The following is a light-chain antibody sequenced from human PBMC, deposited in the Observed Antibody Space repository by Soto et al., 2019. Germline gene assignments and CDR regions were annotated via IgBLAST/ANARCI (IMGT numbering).Light chain of an antibody. CDR1: RSVSSSY. V-gene: IGKV3-20*01. Sequence: ENVFSQSPRSLSLSPQGKATLSCRASRSVSSSYLAWYQQKPGQAPRLLIYGASSRATGIPDRFSGSGSGTDFTLTISRLEPEDFAVYYCQQYGSSSITFGQGTRLEIK. J-gene: IGKJ5*01. CDR3: QQYGSSSIT. CDR2: GAS.